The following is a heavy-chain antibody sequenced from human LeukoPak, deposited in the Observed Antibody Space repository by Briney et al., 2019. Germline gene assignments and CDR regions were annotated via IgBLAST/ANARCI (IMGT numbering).Heavy chain of an antibody. CDR3: ARAYYYDSSGFLDV. V-gene: IGHV4-4*02. D-gene: IGHD3-22*01. Sequence: SETLSLTCAVSGGSISSSNWWSWVRQPPGKGLEWIGEIYHSGSTNYNPSLKSRVTISVDKSKNQFSLKLSSVTAADTAVYYCARAYYYDSSGFLDVWGQGTTVTVSS. J-gene: IGHJ6*02. CDR1: GGSISSSNW. CDR2: IYHSGST.